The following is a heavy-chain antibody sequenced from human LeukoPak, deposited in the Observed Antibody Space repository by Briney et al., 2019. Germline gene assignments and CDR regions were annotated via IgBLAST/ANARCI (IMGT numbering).Heavy chain of an antibody. CDR3: ARSQLLSRWFDP. CDR2: IIPIFGTA. Sequence: SVKVSCEASGGTFSSYAISWVRQAPGQGLEWMGGIIPIFGTANYAQKFQGRVTITADESTSTAYMELSSLRSEDTAVYYCARSQLLSRWFDPWGQGTLVTVSS. V-gene: IGHV1-69*13. CDR1: GGTFSSYA. D-gene: IGHD2-2*01. J-gene: IGHJ5*02.